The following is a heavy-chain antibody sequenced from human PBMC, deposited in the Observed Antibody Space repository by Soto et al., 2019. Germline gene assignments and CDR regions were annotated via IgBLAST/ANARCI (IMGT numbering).Heavy chain of an antibody. CDR2: IYWDDDK. J-gene: IGHJ3*02. V-gene: IGHV2-5*02. Sequence: QITLKESGPTLVKPTQTLTLTCSFSGFSLTNTRVGVGWIRQPPGKALEWLAVIYWDDDKRYSPSLQTRLTIIKDTSKNQVVLTMTDVDPVDTATYFCAHLMITFVGVVEDDAFDTWGQGTVVTVSS. CDR3: AHLMITFVGVVEDDAFDT. CDR1: GFSLTNTRVG. D-gene: IGHD3-16*01.